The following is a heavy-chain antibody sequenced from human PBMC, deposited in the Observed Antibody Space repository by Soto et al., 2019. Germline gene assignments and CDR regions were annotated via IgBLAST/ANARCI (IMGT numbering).Heavy chain of an antibody. CDR2: ISAYNGNT. V-gene: IGHV1-18*01. J-gene: IGHJ5*02. CDR3: AREGAITDQNWFDP. D-gene: IGHD2-21*01. Sequence: ASVKVSCKASGYIFTSYGISWVRQAPGQGLEWMGWISAYNGNTNYAQKLQGRVTMTTDTSTSTAYMELRSLRSDDTAVYYCAREGAITDQNWFDPWGQGTLVTVSS. CDR1: GYIFTSYG.